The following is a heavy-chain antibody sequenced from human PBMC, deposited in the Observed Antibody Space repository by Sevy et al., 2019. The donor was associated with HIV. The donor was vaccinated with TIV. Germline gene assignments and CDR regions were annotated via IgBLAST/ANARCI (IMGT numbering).Heavy chain of an antibody. J-gene: IGHJ4*02. CDR3: ARGKREEWLLYLDN. Sequence: ASVKVSCKTSGYTFAAYYIHWVRQAPGQGPEWLGWIYPNGGDTTYAQKFQGRVTVTMSTSINTVYMELNRLRSDEPAVYYCARGKREEWLLYLDNWGQGTLVTVSS. V-gene: IGHV1-2*02. CDR2: IYPNGGDT. D-gene: IGHD3-3*01. CDR1: GYTFAAYY.